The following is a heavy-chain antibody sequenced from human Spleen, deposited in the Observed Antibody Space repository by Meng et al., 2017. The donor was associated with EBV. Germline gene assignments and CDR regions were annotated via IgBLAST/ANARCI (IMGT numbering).Heavy chain of an antibody. D-gene: IGHD3-22*01. V-gene: IGHV7-4-1*02. CDR1: GYTFTNYD. Sequence: QVQLVQSGSELKKPGASVKVSCKASGYTFTNYDMKWMRQAPGQGLEWMGWINTNTGNPTYAQGFTGRFVFSLDTSVSTAYLQISSLKAEDTAVYYCARQGRSDYYDSSGSDYWGQGTLVTVSS. CDR3: ARQGRSDYYDSSGSDY. CDR2: INTNTGNP. J-gene: IGHJ4*02.